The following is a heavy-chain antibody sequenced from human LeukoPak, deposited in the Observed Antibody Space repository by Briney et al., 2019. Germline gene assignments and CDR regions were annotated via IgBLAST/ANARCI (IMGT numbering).Heavy chain of an antibody. J-gene: IGHJ5*02. CDR3: AKPPGLRRLDP. CDR1: GFTFSSYG. Sequence: GGSLRLSCAASGFTFSSYGMTWVRQAPGKGLEWVSAISGSGDRTYYADSVKGRFTISRDNSKNTLYLQMNSLRAEDTAVYYCAKPPGLRRLDPWGQGTLVTVSS. V-gene: IGHV3-23*01. D-gene: IGHD5-12*01. CDR2: ISGSGDRT.